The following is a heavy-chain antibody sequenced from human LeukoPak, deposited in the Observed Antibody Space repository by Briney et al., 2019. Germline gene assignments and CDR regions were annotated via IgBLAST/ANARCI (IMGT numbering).Heavy chain of an antibody. J-gene: IGHJ4*02. Sequence: PSETLSLTCTVSGDSNSSYYWSCIRQPPGKGLEWIGYISNSGYTNYNPSLESRVNMSLDTYKNEFSLKLSSVTAADTALYYCARGNNSPWDYWGQGILVTVSS. D-gene: IGHD1-14*01. CDR2: ISNSGYT. V-gene: IGHV4-59*12. CDR3: ARGNNSPWDY. CDR1: GDSNSSYY.